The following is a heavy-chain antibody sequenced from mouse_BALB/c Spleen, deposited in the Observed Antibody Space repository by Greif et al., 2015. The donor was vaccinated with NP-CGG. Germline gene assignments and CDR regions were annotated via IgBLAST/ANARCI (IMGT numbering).Heavy chain of an antibody. V-gene: IGHV1-9*01. CDR3: ARVGDYDGFAY. CDR1: GYTFSSYW. Sequence: VKLMESGAELMTPGASVKISCKATGYTFSSYWIEWVKQRPGHGLEWIGEILPGSGSTNYNEKFKGKATFTADTSSNTAYMQLGSLTSEDSAVYYCARVGDYDGFAYWGQGTLVTVSA. CDR2: ILPGSGST. D-gene: IGHD2-4*01. J-gene: IGHJ3*01.